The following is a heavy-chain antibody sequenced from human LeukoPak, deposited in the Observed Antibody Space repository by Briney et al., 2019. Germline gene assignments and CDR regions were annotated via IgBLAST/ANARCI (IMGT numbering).Heavy chain of an antibody. D-gene: IGHD4-23*01. CDR3: DGGQGPYYYGMDV. Sequence: PSETLSLTCTVSGGSISSGSYYWSWIRQPAGKGLEWIGRIYTSGSTNYNPSLKSRVTISVDTSKNQFSLKLSSVTAADTAVYYCDGGQGPYYYGMDVWGQGTTVTVSS. V-gene: IGHV4-61*02. CDR1: GGSISSGSYY. CDR2: IYTSGST. J-gene: IGHJ6*02.